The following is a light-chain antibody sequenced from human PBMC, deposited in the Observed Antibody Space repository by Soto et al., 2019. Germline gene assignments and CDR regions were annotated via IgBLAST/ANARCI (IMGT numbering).Light chain of an antibody. Sequence: QSALTQPASVSGSPGQSITISCTGTSSDVGGYNYVSWYQQYPGKAPTLMISDVSNRPSGVSNRFSGSKSGNTASLTISGLQAEDEADYYCSSYTGSSTLVLFGGGTKVTVL. CDR2: DVS. CDR3: SSYTGSSTLVL. J-gene: IGLJ2*01. CDR1: SSDVGGYNY. V-gene: IGLV2-14*01.